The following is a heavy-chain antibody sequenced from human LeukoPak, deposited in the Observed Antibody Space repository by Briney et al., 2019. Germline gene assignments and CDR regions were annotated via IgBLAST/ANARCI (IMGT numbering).Heavy chain of an antibody. D-gene: IGHD3-22*01. V-gene: IGHV3-23*01. CDR3: AKDRLGALYYYDSSGYYRFDY. CDR2: IRSDGGST. J-gene: IGHJ4*01. Sequence: GGSLRLSCAASGFTFSSYGMSWVRQAPGKGLEWVSFIRSDGGSTLYADSVKGRFTISRDNSKNTLYLQMNSLRAEDTAVYYCAKDRLGALYYYDSSGYYRFDYWGQGTLVTVSS. CDR1: GFTFSSYG.